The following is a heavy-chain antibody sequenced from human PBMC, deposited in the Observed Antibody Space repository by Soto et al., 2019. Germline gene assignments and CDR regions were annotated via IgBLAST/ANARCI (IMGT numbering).Heavy chain of an antibody. J-gene: IGHJ3*02. CDR2: ISYDGSNK. CDR3: AKLPYYYDSSGYYHSDAFDI. Sequence: QVQLVESGGGVVQPGRSLRLSCAASGFTFSSYGMHWVRQAPGKGLEWVAVISYDGSNKYYADSVKGRFTISRDNSKNTLYLQMNSLRAEETAVYYCAKLPYYYDSSGYYHSDAFDIWGQGTMVTVSS. V-gene: IGHV3-30*18. CDR1: GFTFSSYG. D-gene: IGHD3-22*01.